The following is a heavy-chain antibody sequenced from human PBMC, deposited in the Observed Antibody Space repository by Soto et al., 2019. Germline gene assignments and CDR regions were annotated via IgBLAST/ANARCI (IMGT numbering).Heavy chain of an antibody. D-gene: IGHD6-13*01. Sequence: GGSLRLSCAASGFTFSSYAMHWVRQAPGKGLEWVAVISYDGSNKYYADSVKGRFTISRDNAKNSLYLQMNSLRAEDTAVYYCAREGIAAAGSAFDIWGQGTMVTVSS. J-gene: IGHJ3*02. CDR2: ISYDGSNK. CDR3: AREGIAAAGSAFDI. CDR1: GFTFSSYA. V-gene: IGHV3-30-3*01.